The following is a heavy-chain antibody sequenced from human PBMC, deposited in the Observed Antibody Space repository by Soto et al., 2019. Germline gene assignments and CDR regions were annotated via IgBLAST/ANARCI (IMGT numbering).Heavy chain of an antibody. D-gene: IGHD5-18*01. V-gene: IGHV1-18*04. CDR1: GYTFTSYG. CDR2: ISAYNGNT. CDR3: ARGNTAMVTPYYGMDV. J-gene: IGHJ6*02. Sequence: ASVKVSCKASGYTFTSYGISWVRQAPGQGLEWMGWISAYNGNTNYAQKLQGRVNMTTDTSTSTAYMELRSLRSDDTAVYYCARGNTAMVTPYYGMDVWGQGTTVTVSS.